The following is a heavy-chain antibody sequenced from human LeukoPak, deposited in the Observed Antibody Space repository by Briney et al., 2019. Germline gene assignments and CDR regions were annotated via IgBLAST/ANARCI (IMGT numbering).Heavy chain of an antibody. CDR1: GFPFSSYS. CDR3: ARGSVHGYGDYGWFDP. D-gene: IGHD4-17*01. Sequence: PGGSLRLSCAASGFPFSSYSMNWVRQAPGKGLEWVSSISSSSSYIYYADSVKGRFTISRDNAKNSLYLQMNSLRAEDTAVYYCARGSVHGYGDYGWFDPWGQGTLVTVSS. V-gene: IGHV3-21*01. J-gene: IGHJ5*02. CDR2: ISSSSSYI.